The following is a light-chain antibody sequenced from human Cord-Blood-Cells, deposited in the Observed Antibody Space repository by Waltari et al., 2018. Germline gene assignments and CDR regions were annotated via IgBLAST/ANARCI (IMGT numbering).Light chain of an antibody. J-gene: IGLJ2*01. CDR3: SSYAGSNNLV. CDR2: EVS. Sequence: QSALTHPPPASASPGQSVTLSCTGTSSDAGGYNYVSWYQQHPGKAPKLMIYEVSKRPSGVPDRFSGSKSGNTASLTVSGLQAEDEADYYCSSYAGSNNLVFGGGTKLTVL. CDR1: SSDAGGYNY. V-gene: IGLV2-8*01.